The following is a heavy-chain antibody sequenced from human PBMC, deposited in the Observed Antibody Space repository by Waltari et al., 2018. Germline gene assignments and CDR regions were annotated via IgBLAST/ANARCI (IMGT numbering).Heavy chain of an antibody. CDR3: AKFIRLQLDWFDP. J-gene: IGHJ5*02. D-gene: IGHD4-4*01. CDR2: IYYTGST. V-gene: IGHV4-59*08. Sequence: QVQLQESGPGLVKPSETLSLTCTVSGGSISGYYWSWIRLSPGKGLEWIGHIYYTGSTNDNPALMSRVTMSIDASKNQFSLKLSAVTAADTAVYYCAKFIRLQLDWFDPWGRGTLVTVSS. CDR1: GGSISGYY.